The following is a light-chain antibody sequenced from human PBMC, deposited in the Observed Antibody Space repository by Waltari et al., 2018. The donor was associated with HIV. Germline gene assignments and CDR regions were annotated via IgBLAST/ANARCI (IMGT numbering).Light chain of an antibody. V-gene: IGLV1-47*01. CDR2: RNN. Sequence: QSVLTQPPSASGTPGQRVTIRCSGSSFNIGSNFVYWYQQLPGAAPKLLIYRNNQRPSGFPYRFAGSKSGTSASLAISGLRSEDEADYYCAAWDDSLSGFYVVGTGTKVTVL. J-gene: IGLJ1*01. CDR1: SFNIGSNF. CDR3: AAWDDSLSGFYV.